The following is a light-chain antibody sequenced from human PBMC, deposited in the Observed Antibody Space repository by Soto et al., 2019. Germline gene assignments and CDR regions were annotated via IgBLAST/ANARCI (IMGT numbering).Light chain of an antibody. Sequence: DIQMTQSPSTLSASVGDRVTITCRASQSISSWLAWYQQKPGKAPKSLIYKASSLESGVPSRFSGGGSGTEFPLTISSLQHDDFATYYCQQYNSYPITFGQGTRLEIK. CDR3: QQYNSYPIT. V-gene: IGKV1-5*03. J-gene: IGKJ5*01. CDR1: QSISSW. CDR2: KAS.